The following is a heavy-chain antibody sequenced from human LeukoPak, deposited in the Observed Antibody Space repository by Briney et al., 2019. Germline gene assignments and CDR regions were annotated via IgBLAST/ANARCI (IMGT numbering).Heavy chain of an antibody. J-gene: IGHJ5*02. Sequence: PSQTLSLTCTVSGGSISSGSYYRSWIRQPAGKGLEWIGRIYTSGSTNYNPSLKSRVTISVDTSKNQFSLKLSSVTAADTAVYYCASSHRSQQLVVASMWFDPWGQGTLVTVSS. D-gene: IGHD6-13*01. CDR2: IYTSGST. CDR1: GGSISSGSYY. V-gene: IGHV4-61*02. CDR3: ASSHRSQQLVVASMWFDP.